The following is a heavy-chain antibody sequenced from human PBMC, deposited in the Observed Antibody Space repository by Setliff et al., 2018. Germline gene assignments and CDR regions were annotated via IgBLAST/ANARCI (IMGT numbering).Heavy chain of an antibody. CDR3: ARDGYPGTS. Sequence: LRLSCAASGFTFSDYYMSWIRQAPGKGLEWVSYITSSGTTTFYTDSVKGRFAISRDNARNSLYLQMNSLRVEDTAVYYCARDGYPGTSWGQGTLVTV. D-gene: IGHD2-2*03. V-gene: IGHV3-11*01. CDR1: GFTFSDYY. J-gene: IGHJ5*02. CDR2: ITSSGTTT.